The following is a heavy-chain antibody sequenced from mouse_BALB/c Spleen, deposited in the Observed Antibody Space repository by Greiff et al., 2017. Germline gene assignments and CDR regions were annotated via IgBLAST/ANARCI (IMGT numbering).Heavy chain of an antibody. CDR2: INPSNGRT. CDR1: GYTFTSYW. J-gene: IGHJ4*01. D-gene: IGHD6-1*01. Sequence: VQLQQPGAELVKPGASVKLSCKASGYTFTSYWMHWVKQRPGQGLEWIGEINPSNGRTNYNEKFKSKATLTVDKSSSTAYMQLSSLTSEDSAVYYCARGGPPYYYAMDYWGQGTSVTVSS. CDR3: ARGGPPYYYAMDY. V-gene: IGHV1S81*02.